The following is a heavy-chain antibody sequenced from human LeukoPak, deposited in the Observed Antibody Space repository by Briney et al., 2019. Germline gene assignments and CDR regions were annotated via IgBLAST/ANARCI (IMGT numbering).Heavy chain of an antibody. Sequence: SETLSLTCTVSGGSVTTSYWSWIRQSAGEGLEWIGRVYISGDTKYNPSLKSRVIMSLDASKNQFSLNLRSVTAADTAVYYCARLIAEVGGGTNYFDTWGQGTLVTVSS. CDR3: ARLIAEVGGGTNYFDT. D-gene: IGHD2-21*01. CDR1: GGSVTTSY. J-gene: IGHJ4*02. V-gene: IGHV4-4*07. CDR2: VYISGDT.